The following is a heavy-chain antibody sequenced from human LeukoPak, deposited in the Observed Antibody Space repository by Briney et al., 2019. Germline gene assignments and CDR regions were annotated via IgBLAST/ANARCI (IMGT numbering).Heavy chain of an antibody. CDR1: GGSISSYY. CDR3: ATRNIGASSNPDY. D-gene: IGHD1-26*01. Sequence: SETLSLTCSVSGGSISSYYWSWIRQPPGKGLEWIGYIYYSGSTYYNPSLESRVTISVDTSKNQFSLILSSVTAADTAVYYCATRNIGASSNPDYWGQGTLVTVSS. J-gene: IGHJ4*02. CDR2: IYYSGST. V-gene: IGHV4-59*12.